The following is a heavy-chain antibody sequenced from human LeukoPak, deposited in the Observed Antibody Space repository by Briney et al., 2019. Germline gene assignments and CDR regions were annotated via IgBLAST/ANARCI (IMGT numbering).Heavy chain of an antibody. D-gene: IGHD3-3*01. CDR1: GFSLSTSGVG. CDR3: AHIAVVGVVMDY. J-gene: IGHJ4*02. Sequence: SGPTLVKPSQPLTLTCTFSGFSLSTSGVGVGWIRQPPGKALEWLALIYWNDDKRYSPSLKSRLTITKDTSKNQVVLTMTNMDPVDTATYYCAHIAVVGVVMDYWGQGTLVTVSS. V-gene: IGHV2-5*01. CDR2: IYWNDDK.